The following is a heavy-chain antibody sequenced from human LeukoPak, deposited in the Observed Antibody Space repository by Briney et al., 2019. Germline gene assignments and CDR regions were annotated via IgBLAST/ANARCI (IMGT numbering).Heavy chain of an antibody. D-gene: IGHD4-23*01. CDR2: IYYSGST. J-gene: IGHJ4*02. CDR3: ASVRTYGGNDFDY. CDR1: GGSINSYY. V-gene: IGHV4-59*01. Sequence: SETLSLTCTVSGGSINSYYWSWIRQPPGKGLEWIGYIYYSGSTNYNPSLKSRATISVDTSKNQFSLKLSSVTAADTAVYYCASVRTYGGNDFDYWGQGTLVTVSS.